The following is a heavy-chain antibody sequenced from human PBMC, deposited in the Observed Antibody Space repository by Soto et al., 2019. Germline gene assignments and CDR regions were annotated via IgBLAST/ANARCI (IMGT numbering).Heavy chain of an antibody. V-gene: IGHV1-69*01. CDR1: GGTFSSYP. D-gene: IGHD1-26*01. Sequence: QVQLVQSGAEVKKPGSSVKVSCEASGGTFSSYPINWVRQAPGQGLEWMGGIIPFFGTSNYAQKFQGRVTITADDSTSTAYMELRRLISEDTAVYYCARVGHITNYGMAVCGQGTTVTVSS. J-gene: IGHJ6*02. CDR3: ARVGHITNYGMAV. CDR2: IIPFFGTS.